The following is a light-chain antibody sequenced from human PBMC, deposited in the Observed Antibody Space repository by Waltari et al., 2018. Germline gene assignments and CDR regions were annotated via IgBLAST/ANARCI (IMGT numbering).Light chain of an antibody. Sequence: QSALTQPASASGSPGQSITLPCPGTSSDVGSYNYVSWYQQHPGKAPKLMIYDVSYRPSGVSNRFSGSKSGNTASLTISGLQAEDEADYYCSSYITTNTLELFGGGTSLTVL. V-gene: IGLV2-14*03. J-gene: IGLJ2*01. CDR3: SSYITTNTLEL. CDR1: SSDVGSYNY. CDR2: DVS.